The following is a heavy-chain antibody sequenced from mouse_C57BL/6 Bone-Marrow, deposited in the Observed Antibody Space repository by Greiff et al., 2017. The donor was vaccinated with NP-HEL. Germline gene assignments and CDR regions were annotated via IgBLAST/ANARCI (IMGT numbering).Heavy chain of an antibody. D-gene: IGHD2-13*01. CDR2: IDPENGDT. CDR3: TTETTFDY. J-gene: IGHJ2*01. V-gene: IGHV14-4*01. Sequence: VQLKQSGAELVRPGASVKLSCTASGFNIKDDYMHWVKQRPEQGLEWIGWIDPENGDTEYASKFQGKATITADTSSNTAYLQLSSLTSEDTAVYYCTTETTFDYWGQGTTLTVSS. CDR1: GFNIKDDY.